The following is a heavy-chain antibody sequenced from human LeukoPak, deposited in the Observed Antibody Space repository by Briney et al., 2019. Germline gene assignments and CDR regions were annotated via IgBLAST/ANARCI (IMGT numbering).Heavy chain of an antibody. J-gene: IGHJ6*03. D-gene: IGHD6-6*01. CDR2: IYYSGST. CDR1: GGSISSGGYY. Sequence: PSETLSLTCTVSGGSISSGGYYWSWIRQHPGKGLEWIGYIYYSGSTYYNPSLKSRVTISVDTSKNQFSLKLSSVTAADTAVYYCARGPSSSSPNSHYYMDVWGKGTTVTVSS. CDR3: ARGPSSSSPNSHYYMDV. V-gene: IGHV4-31*03.